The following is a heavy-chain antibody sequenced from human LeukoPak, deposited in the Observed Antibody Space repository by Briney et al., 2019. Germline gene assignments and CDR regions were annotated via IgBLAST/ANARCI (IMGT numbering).Heavy chain of an antibody. V-gene: IGHV3-66*01. CDR1: GFTVSSNY. J-gene: IGHJ4*02. CDR2: IYSGGST. CDR3: AKAGKKRAEPGDFDY. D-gene: IGHD1-14*01. Sequence: GGSLRLSCAASGFTVSSNYMSWVRQAPGKGLEWVSVIYSGGSTYYADSVKGRFTISRDNSKNTLYLQMNSLRAEDTAVYYCAKAGKKRAEPGDFDYWGQGTLVTVSS.